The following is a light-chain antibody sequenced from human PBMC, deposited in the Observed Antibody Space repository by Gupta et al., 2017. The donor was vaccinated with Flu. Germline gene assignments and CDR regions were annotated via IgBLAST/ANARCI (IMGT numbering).Light chain of an antibody. J-gene: IGKJ3*01. CDR3: QQHSNRQRFS. CDR2: DAS. CDR1: QSVARY. Sequence: IVLTQSPATLSLSPGARATLSCRATQSVARYLAWYQQKPGQHPRLRINDASYRATDIPARFSGSGSGTDFTLIISSLETEDDAVYYCQQHSNRQRFSFGHGTRLDIK. V-gene: IGKV3-11*01.